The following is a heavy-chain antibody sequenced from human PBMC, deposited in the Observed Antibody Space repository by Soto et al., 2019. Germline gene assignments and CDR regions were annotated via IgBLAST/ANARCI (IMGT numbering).Heavy chain of an antibody. Sequence: SETLSLTCTVSGGSISSDYWSWIRQPPGKGLEWIGYIYHRGNTDYNPSLKSRVTISVDTSKNQFSLKLSSVTAADTAVYYCARRIHCSGAGCYGNYFDYWGQGALVTVSS. CDR1: GGSISSDY. CDR2: IYHRGNT. D-gene: IGHD2-15*01. V-gene: IGHV4-59*08. J-gene: IGHJ4*02. CDR3: ARRIHCSGAGCYGNYFDY.